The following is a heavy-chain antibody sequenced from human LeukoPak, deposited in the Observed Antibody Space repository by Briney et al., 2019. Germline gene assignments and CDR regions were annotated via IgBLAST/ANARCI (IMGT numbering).Heavy chain of an antibody. CDR2: INSDGSWT. Sequence: GGSLRLSCAASGNYWMHWVRQAPGKGLVWVSHINSDGSWTSYADSVKGRFTISKDNAKNTVYLQMNSLRAEDTAVYYCAKTPGPYSSSWSNSEYFQHWGQGTLVTVSS. V-gene: IGHV3-74*01. J-gene: IGHJ1*01. D-gene: IGHD6-13*01. CDR3: AKTPGPYSSSWSNSEYFQH. CDR1: GNYW.